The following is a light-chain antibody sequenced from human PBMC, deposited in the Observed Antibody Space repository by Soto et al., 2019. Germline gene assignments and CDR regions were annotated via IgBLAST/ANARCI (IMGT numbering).Light chain of an antibody. Sequence: QSVLTQPASVSGSPGQSITISCTGTSSDVGGYNYVSWYQQHPGKAPKLMIYDVSNRPSGVSNRFSGCKSGNTASLTISGLQAEDEADCYCSSYTSSSTRVFGGGTKLTVL. V-gene: IGLV2-14*01. CDR1: SSDVGGYNY. CDR3: SSYTSSSTRV. J-gene: IGLJ2*01. CDR2: DVS.